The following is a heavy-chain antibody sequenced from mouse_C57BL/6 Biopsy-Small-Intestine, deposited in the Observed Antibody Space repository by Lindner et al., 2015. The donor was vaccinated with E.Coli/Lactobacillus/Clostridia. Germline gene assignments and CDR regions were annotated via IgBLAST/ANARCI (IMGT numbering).Heavy chain of an antibody. CDR1: GYTFTDYN. CDR3: ARFGQLRLPWFAY. J-gene: IGHJ4*01. CDR2: INPNNGGT. D-gene: IGHD3-2*02. Sequence: EVQLQESGAELVRPGTSVKMSCKASGYTFTDYNMHWVKQSHGKSLEWIGYINPNNGGTSYNQKFKGKATLTVNKSSSTAYMELRSLTSEDSAVYYCARFGQLRLPWFAYWGQGTSVTVSS. V-gene: IGHV1-22*01.